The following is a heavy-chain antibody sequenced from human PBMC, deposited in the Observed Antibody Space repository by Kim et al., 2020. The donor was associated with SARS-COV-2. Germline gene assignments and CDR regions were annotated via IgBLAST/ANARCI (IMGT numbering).Heavy chain of an antibody. Sequence: GGSLRLSCTASGFTFGDYAMSWFRQAPGKGLEWVGCIRSKAYGGTTEYAASVKGRFTISRDDSKSIAYLQMNSLKTEDTAVYYCTVIRYFDWPNYGMDVWGQGTTVTVSS. J-gene: IGHJ6*02. D-gene: IGHD3-9*01. CDR1: GFTFGDYA. V-gene: IGHV3-49*03. CDR3: TVIRYFDWPNYGMDV. CDR2: IRSKAYGGTT.